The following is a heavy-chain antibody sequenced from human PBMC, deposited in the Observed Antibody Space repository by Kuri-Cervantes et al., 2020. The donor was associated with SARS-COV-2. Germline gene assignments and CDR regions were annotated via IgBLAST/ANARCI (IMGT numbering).Heavy chain of an antibody. CDR1: GFNFSTTD. J-gene: IGHJ4*02. CDR2: IKSKTDGGTT. CDR3: TTDPRGYDFWSGYYSPRKKIADY. V-gene: IGHV3-15*01. Sequence: GESLKISCTASGFNFSTTDMHWVRQAPGKGLEWVGRIKSKTDGGTTDYAAPVKGRFTISRDDSKNTLYLQMNSLKTEDTAVYYCTTDPRGYDFWSGYYSPRKKIADYWGQGTLVTVSS. D-gene: IGHD3-3*01.